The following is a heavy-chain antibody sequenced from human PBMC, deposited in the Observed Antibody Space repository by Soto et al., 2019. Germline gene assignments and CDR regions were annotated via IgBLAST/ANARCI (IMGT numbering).Heavy chain of an antibody. Sequence: SETLSLTCTVSGGSISSYYWSWIRQPPGKGLEWIGYIYYSGSTNYNPSLKSRVAISVDTSKNQFSLKLTSVTAADTAVYYCARDKITGLFDYWGQGTLVTVSS. D-gene: IGHD2-8*02. CDR1: GGSISSYY. CDR2: IYYSGST. V-gene: IGHV4-59*12. J-gene: IGHJ4*02. CDR3: ARDKITGLFDY.